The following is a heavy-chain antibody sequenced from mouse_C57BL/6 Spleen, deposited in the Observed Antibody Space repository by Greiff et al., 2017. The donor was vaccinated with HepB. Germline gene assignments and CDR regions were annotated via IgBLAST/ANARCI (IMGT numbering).Heavy chain of an antibody. J-gene: IGHJ2*01. CDR1: GFTFSNYW. CDR3: TVVFY. V-gene: IGHV6-3*01. Sequence: DVMLVESGGGLVQPGGSMKLSCVASGFTFSNYWMNWVRQSPEKGLEWVAQIRLKSDNYATHYAESVKGRFTISRDDSKSSVYLQMNNLRAEDTGIYYCTVVFYWGQGTTLTVSS. CDR2: IRLKSDNYAT.